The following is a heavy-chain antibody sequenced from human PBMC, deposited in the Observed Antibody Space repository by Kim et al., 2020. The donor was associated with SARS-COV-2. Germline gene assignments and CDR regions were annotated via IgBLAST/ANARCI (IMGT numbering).Heavy chain of an antibody. D-gene: IGHD6-13*01. Sequence: SETLSLTCTVSGDSISSYYWSWIRQPPGKGLEWIGYIYYSGSSNYNPSFMSRVSITTDTSTNQVSFKLSSVTAADTAVYFCGFTPVSSNWYRFDYWGQGTLVTVSS. J-gene: IGHJ4*02. CDR1: GDSISSYY. V-gene: IGHV4-59*01. CDR3: GFTPVSSNWYRFDY. CDR2: IYYSGSS.